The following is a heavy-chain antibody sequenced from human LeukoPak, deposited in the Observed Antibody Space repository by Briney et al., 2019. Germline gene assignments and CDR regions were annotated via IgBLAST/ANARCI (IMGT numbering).Heavy chain of an antibody. Sequence: SETLSLTCTVSGDSISSYYWSWIRQPPGKGLEWIGYIYNSETTNYNPSLESRVTISEDTSKNQFSLMLTSVTAADTAVYYCARQRFLEWYFDYWGQGTLVTVSS. J-gene: IGHJ4*02. D-gene: IGHD3-3*01. CDR2: IYNSETT. CDR1: GDSISSYY. V-gene: IGHV4-59*01. CDR3: ARQRFLEWYFDY.